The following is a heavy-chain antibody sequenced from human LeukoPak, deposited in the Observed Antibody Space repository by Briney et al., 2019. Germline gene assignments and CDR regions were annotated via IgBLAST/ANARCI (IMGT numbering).Heavy chain of an antibody. CDR1: GGTFSSSA. J-gene: IGHJ6*02. CDR2: IIPIFGTA. V-gene: IGHV1-69*13. CDR3: ARGAVGYGDSYNYYNMDV. Sequence: ASVKVSCTASGGTFSSSAISWVRQAPGQGLEWMGGIIPIFGTADYAQKFQGRATITADESTSTAYMEVSSLRSEDTAAYYCARGAVGYGDSYNYYNMDVWGQGTTVTVSS. D-gene: IGHD4-17*01.